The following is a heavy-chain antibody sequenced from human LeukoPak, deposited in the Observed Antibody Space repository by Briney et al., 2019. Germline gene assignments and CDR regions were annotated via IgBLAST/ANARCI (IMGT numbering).Heavy chain of an antibody. V-gene: IGHV3-53*01. D-gene: IGHD1-7*01. CDR1: AFTVSSNY. J-gene: IGHJ4*02. Sequence: GRSLRPSCAPSAFTVSSNYMSSVRHAPGKGLEWVSVIYSGGDTFYADSVKGRFTISRDNSKNTLYLQMNSLRAEDTAVYYCAAKVELRSNGPYFNSWGQGTLVTVSS. CDR2: IYSGGDT. CDR3: AAKVELRSNGPYFNS.